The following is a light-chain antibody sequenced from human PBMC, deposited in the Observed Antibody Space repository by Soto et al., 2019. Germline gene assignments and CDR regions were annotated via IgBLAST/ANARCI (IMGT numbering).Light chain of an antibody. V-gene: IGKV4-1*01. CDR2: WAS. Sequence: DTVMTQSPDSLAVSLGERATINCKSSQSVLFTSSNKNFLTWYQQKPGQPPKLLIYWASTRESGVPDRFSGSGSGTNFTLTISSLQAEDVAVYYCQQYYTTPWTFGQGTKLEIK. CDR3: QQYYTTPWT. CDR1: QSVLFTSSNKNF. J-gene: IGKJ1*01.